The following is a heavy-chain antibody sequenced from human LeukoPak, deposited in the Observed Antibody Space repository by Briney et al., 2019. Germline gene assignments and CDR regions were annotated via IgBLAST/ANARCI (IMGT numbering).Heavy chain of an antibody. D-gene: IGHD1-26*01. CDR3: AKDVGKWESLHFFDY. V-gene: IGHV3-74*01. CDR2: ISSDGSNT. J-gene: IGHJ4*02. Sequence: GGSLRLSCAASGFTVSSFWMHWDRKAPGKGLVWVSRISSDGSNTYYADSVKGRFTISRDDSRNTLYLQMNSLRGDDTAVYYCAKDVGKWESLHFFDYWGQGTLVTVSS. CDR1: GFTVSSFW.